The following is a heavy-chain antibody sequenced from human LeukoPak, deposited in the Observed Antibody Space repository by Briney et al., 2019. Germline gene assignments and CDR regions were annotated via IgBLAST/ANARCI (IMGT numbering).Heavy chain of an antibody. D-gene: IGHD3-10*01. CDR1: GGSISSHY. CDR3: ARDRSFLRFGGFDY. V-gene: IGHV4-59*11. CDR2: IYYSGST. Sequence: SETLSLTCTVSGGSISSHYWSWIRQPPGKGLEWIGYIYYSGSTNYNPSLKSRVTISVDTSKNQFSLKLSSVTAADTAVYYCARDRSFLRFGGFDYWGQGTLVTVSS. J-gene: IGHJ4*02.